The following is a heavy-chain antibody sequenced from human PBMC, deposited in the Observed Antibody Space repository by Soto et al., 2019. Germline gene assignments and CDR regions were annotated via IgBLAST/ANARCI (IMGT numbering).Heavy chain of an antibody. D-gene: IGHD2-15*01. CDR3: SRVPPRCSGGSCYSTPEYYFDY. CDR1: GGTFSSYA. V-gene: IGHV1-69*13. Sequence: GASVKVSCKASGGTFSSYAISWVRQAPGQGLEWMGGIIPIFGTANYAQKFQGRVTITADESTSTAYMELSSLRSEDTAVYYCSRVPPRCSGGSCYSTPEYYFDYWGQGTLVTVSS. J-gene: IGHJ4*02. CDR2: IIPIFGTA.